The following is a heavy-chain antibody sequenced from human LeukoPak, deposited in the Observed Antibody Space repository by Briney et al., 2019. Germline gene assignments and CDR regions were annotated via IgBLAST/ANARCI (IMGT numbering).Heavy chain of an antibody. CDR2: MHPSGTT. V-gene: IGHV4-34*01. CDR1: GGSFDTYY. D-gene: IGHD6-19*01. Sequence: SETLSLTCTLYGGSFDTYYWHWVRQPPGKGLEWIGEMHPSGTTNYYPSLKSRVTISMDASKNQFSLKLTSVTAADTAVYYCARGWGSVTGTPPGPPWGQGTLVTVSS. CDR3: ARGWGSVTGTPPGPP. J-gene: IGHJ5*02.